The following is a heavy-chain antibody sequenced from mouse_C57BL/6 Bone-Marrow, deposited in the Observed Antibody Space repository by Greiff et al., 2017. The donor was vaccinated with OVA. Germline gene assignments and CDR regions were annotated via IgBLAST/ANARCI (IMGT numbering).Heavy chain of an antibody. V-gene: IGHV1-85*01. Sequence: VQRVESGPELVKPGASVKLSCKASGYTFTSYDINWVKQRPGQGLEWIGWIYPGDGSTKYNEKFKGKATLTVDTSSSTAYMELHSLTSEDSAVYFCARWGGFDYWGQGTTLTVSS. CDR2: IYPGDGST. J-gene: IGHJ2*01. CDR1: GYTFTSYD. CDR3: ARWGGFDY.